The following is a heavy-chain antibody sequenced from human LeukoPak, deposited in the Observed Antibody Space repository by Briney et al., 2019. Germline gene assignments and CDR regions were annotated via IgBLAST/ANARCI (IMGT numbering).Heavy chain of an antibody. D-gene: IGHD1-1*01. V-gene: IGHV3-30*18. CDR1: GFTFSSYG. CDR3: AKAQYNWNEVDYYYYYGMDV. Sequence: GGSLRLSCAASGFTFSSYGMHWVRQAPGKGLEWVAVISYDGSNKYYADSVKGRFTISRDNSKTTLYLQMNSLRAEDTAVYYCAKAQYNWNEVDYYYYYGMDVWGQGTTVTVSS. J-gene: IGHJ6*02. CDR2: ISYDGSNK.